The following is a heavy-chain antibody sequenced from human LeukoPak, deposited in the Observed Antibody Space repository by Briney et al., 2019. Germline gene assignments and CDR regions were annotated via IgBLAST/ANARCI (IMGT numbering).Heavy chain of an antibody. CDR3: ASTCSSTSCYLRSPVDV. CDR2: INHSGST. CDR1: GGSFSGYY. J-gene: IGHJ6*02. Sequence: SETLSLTCAVYGGSFSGYYWSWIRQPPGEGLEWIGEINHSGSTNYNPSLKSRVTISVDTSKNQFSLKLSSVTAADTAVYYCASTCSSTSCYLRSPVDVWGQGTTVTVSS. V-gene: IGHV4-34*01. D-gene: IGHD2-2*01.